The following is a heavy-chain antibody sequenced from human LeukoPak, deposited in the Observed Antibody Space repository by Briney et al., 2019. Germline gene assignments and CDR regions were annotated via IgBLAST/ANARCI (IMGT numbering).Heavy chain of an antibody. Sequence: GGSLRLSCAASGFMFSSYAMSWVRQAPGKGLEWVSDISGSGDRTNQADSVKGRFTISRDNSKNTLYLQMNSLRAEGTAVYYCAKGGSGYYYNNGMDVWGQGTTVTVSS. D-gene: IGHD3-3*01. CDR1: GFMFSSYA. CDR2: ISGSGDRT. CDR3: AKGGSGYYYNNGMDV. V-gene: IGHV3-23*01. J-gene: IGHJ6*02.